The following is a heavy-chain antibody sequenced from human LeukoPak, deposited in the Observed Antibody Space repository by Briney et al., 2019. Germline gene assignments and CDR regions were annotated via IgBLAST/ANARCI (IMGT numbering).Heavy chain of an antibody. J-gene: IGHJ4*02. D-gene: IGHD2-2*01. CDR3: ARQAYCSSSSCYPFDY. Sequence: PSETLSLTCTVSGGSISSYYWSWIRQPPGKGLEWIGYIHYSGSTNYNPSLKSRVTISVDTSKNQFSLKLSSVTAADTAVYYCARQAYCSSSSCYPFDYWGQGTLVTASS. V-gene: IGHV4-59*08. CDR1: GGSISSYY. CDR2: IHYSGST.